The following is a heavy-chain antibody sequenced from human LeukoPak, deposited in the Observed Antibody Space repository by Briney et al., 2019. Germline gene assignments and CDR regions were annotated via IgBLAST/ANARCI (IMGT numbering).Heavy chain of an antibody. V-gene: IGHV3-48*03. J-gene: IGHJ3*02. CDR3: ARSMVRGSNAFDI. CDR2: ISSSGSTI. CDR1: GFTFSSYE. D-gene: IGHD3-10*01. Sequence: GGSLRLSCAASGFTFSSYEMNWVRQAPGKGLGWVSYISSSGSTIYYADSVKGRFTISRDNAKNSLYLQMNSLRAEDTAVYYCARSMVRGSNAFDIWGQGTMVTVSS.